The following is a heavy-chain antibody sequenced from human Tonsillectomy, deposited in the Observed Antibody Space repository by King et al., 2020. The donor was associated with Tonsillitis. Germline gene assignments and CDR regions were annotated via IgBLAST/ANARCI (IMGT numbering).Heavy chain of an antibody. CDR1: GFTFNNFW. D-gene: IGHD2-21*02. CDR3: ERDPPLRGDVSSFDM. V-gene: IGHV3-7*03. J-gene: IGHJ3*02. Sequence: VQLVESGGGLFQPGGSLRLSCTASGFTFNNFWMNWVRQTPGRGLEWGANIKEDAIEKYYVDSVKGRFTIARDDAKNSLYLQMNRLRAEDTALYYCERDPPLRGDVSSFDMWGQGTMVTVSS. CDR2: IKEDAIEK.